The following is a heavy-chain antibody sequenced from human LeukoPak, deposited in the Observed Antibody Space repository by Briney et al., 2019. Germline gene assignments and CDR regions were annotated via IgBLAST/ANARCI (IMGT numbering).Heavy chain of an antibody. V-gene: IGHV3-23*01. Sequence: GGSLRLSCAASGFTFSSYAMSWVRQAPGKGLEWVSAISGSGGSTYYADSVKGRFTISRDTAKSTLYLQMNSLRAEDTAVYYCAKSHLTLTVVITDPGLDIWGQGTVVTVSS. D-gene: IGHD3-22*01. CDR1: GFTFSSYA. J-gene: IGHJ3*02. CDR2: ISGSGGST. CDR3: AKSHLTLTVVITDPGLDI.